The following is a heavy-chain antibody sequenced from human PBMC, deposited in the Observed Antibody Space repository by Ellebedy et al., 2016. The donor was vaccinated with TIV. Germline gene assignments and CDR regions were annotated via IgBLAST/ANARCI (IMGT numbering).Heavy chain of an antibody. V-gene: IGHV3-7*01. CDR1: GFTFRTYS. CDR2: IKQDGSAK. Sequence: GGSLRLSXAASGFTFRTYSMSWVRQAPGKGLEWVANIKQDGSAKYYVDSVKGRCTISRDNAKNSLYLQINSLRAEDTAVYYCASYGYNYGMDVWGQGTTVAVSS. D-gene: IGHD4-17*01. CDR3: ASYGYNYGMDV. J-gene: IGHJ6*02.